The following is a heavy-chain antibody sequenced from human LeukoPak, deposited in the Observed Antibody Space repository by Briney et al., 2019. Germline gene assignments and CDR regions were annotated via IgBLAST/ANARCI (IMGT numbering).Heavy chain of an antibody. V-gene: IGHV4-59*12. Sequence: PSEALSLTCTVSGDSIRSYYWSWIRQPPGKGLEWIGYIYYRGNTNYNPSLKSRVIISIDTSRTQFSLRLSSVTAAYTAVYYCARLGQLENFWGQGTLVTVSS. CDR1: GDSIRSYY. J-gene: IGHJ4*02. CDR2: IYYRGNT. CDR3: ARLGQLENF. D-gene: IGHD6-6*01.